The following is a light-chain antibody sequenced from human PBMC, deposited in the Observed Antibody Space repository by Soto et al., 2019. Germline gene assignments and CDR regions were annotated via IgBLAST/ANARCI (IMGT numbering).Light chain of an antibody. CDR3: QQSFTYPLT. CDR1: PGISSH. Sequence: AIRMTQAPSSFSSSTGDRVIITCRASPGISSHLAWYQVKPGKPPRLLIYTASYLESGVPSRFRVSSSWTDFTLTISPLQSEDFAVYYGQQSFTYPLTCGGGTKVEIK. J-gene: IGKJ4*01. CDR2: TAS. V-gene: IGKV1-8*01.